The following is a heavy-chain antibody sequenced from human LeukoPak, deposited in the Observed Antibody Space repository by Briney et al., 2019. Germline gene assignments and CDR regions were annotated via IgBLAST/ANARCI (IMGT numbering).Heavy chain of an antibody. CDR2: IDANNGDT. CDR3: ARDPSSVTLYFFDY. CDR1: GYTFRGNY. D-gene: IGHD4-11*01. Sequence: ASVKVSCKASGYTFRGNYIHWLRQAPGQGLEWMGWIDANNGDTKSAQKFQGRVTVSRDTSISTAYMDLSSLSPDDAAVYYCARDPSSVTLYFFDYWGQGTLVTVSS. J-gene: IGHJ4*02. V-gene: IGHV1-2*02.